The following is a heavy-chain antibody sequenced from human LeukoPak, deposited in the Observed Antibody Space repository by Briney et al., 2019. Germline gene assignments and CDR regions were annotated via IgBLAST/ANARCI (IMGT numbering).Heavy chain of an antibody. CDR2: IYPGDSDT. CDR1: GYSFTSYW. D-gene: IGHD6-13*01. CDR3: ARHPRAYSSSWYQSYYYYMDV. J-gene: IGHJ6*03. Sequence: GESLKISCKGSGYSFTSYWIGWVRQMPGKGLEWMGIIYPGDSDTRYSPSFQGQVTISADKSISTAYLQWSSLKASDTAMYYCARHPRAYSSSWYQSYYYYMDVWGKGTTVTISS. V-gene: IGHV5-51*01.